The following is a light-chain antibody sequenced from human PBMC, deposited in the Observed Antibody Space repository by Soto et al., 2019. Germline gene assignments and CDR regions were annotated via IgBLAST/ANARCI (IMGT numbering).Light chain of an antibody. J-gene: IGKJ1*01. CDR2: DAL. Sequence: DIQMTQSPSTLSASVGDRVAITCRASQSITNRLAWYQLKPGKAPKVLIYDALNLESGVPSRFSGSGYGTEFTLTIRSLQPDDFATYRCQHYGGMWTFGQGTKVDIK. CDR3: QHYGGMWT. CDR1: QSITNR. V-gene: IGKV1-5*01.